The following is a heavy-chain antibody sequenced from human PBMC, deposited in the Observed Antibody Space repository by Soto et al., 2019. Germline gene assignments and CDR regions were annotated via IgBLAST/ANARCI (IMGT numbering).Heavy chain of an antibody. Sequence: SETLSLTCTVSGGSISSYYWSWIRQPPGKGLEWIGYIYYSGSTNYNPSLKSRVTISVDTSKNQFSLKLSSVTAADTAVYYCARAPGPLGAGDAFDIWGQGTMVTVSS. CDR2: IYYSGST. D-gene: IGHD3-16*01. J-gene: IGHJ3*02. CDR3: ARAPGPLGAGDAFDI. V-gene: IGHV4-59*01. CDR1: GGSISSYY.